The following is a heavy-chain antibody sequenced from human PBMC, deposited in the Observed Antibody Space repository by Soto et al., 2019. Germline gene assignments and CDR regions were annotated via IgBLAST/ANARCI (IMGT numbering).Heavy chain of an antibody. CDR3: ARAGYYYGSGNFGIDF. Sequence: QVLLQEPGPGLVKPSETLSLTCTVSGGSVSGYYWTWIRQPPGRGLESIGYVYWTGSTNYSPSLKSRVTISVDTSKNQFSLELNSVTAADTAVYYCARAGYYYGSGNFGIDFWGQGTLVTVSS. D-gene: IGHD3-10*01. CDR2: VYWTGST. J-gene: IGHJ4*02. V-gene: IGHV4-59*02. CDR1: GGSVSGYY.